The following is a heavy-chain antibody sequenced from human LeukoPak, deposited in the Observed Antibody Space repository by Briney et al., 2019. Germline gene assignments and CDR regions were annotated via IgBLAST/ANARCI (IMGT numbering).Heavy chain of an antibody. Sequence: GSLRLSCAASGFTFSSYAMSWIRQPPGKGLEWIGYIYYSGSTNYNPSLKSRVTISVDTSKNQFSLKLSSVTAADTAVYYCARLADSGSFAFDIWGQGTMVTVSS. J-gene: IGHJ3*02. CDR2: IYYSGST. CDR1: GFTFSSYA. D-gene: IGHD1-26*01. CDR3: ARLADSGSFAFDI. V-gene: IGHV4-59*08.